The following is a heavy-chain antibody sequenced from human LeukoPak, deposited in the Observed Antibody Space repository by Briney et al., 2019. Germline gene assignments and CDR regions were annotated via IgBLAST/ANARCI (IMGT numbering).Heavy chain of an antibody. V-gene: IGHV3-23*01. CDR1: GFTFSSSG. CDR2: IVASGGST. Sequence: PGGSLRLSCVASGFTFSSSGMGWVRQAPGKGLECVSVIVASGGSTDYADSVKGRFTISRDNAKNTLYLQMNSLRAEDTAVYYCARVWGSGSYRRMDVWGQGTTVTVSS. J-gene: IGHJ6*02. CDR3: ARVWGSGSYRRMDV. D-gene: IGHD3-10*01.